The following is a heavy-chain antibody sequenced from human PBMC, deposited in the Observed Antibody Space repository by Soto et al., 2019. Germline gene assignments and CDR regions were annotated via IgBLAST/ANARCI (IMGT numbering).Heavy chain of an antibody. D-gene: IGHD3-10*01. CDR1: GFTFSNYA. J-gene: IGHJ4*02. Sequence: QVQLVESGGGVVQPGRSLRLYCAASGFTFSNYAMHWVRQAPGKGLEWVAVISYDGRNKYYADSVKGRFTISRDNSKNTLYLQVNSLRADDTAVYYCARNGSGNYYHFDYWGQGTLVTVSS. CDR2: ISYDGRNK. V-gene: IGHV3-30*04. CDR3: ARNGSGNYYHFDY.